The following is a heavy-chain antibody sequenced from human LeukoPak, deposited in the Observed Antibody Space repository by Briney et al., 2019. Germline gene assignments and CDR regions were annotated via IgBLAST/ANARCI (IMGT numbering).Heavy chain of an antibody. Sequence: ASVKVSCKASGYTFTGYYMHWVRQAPGQGLEWMGWINPNSGGTNYAQKLQGRVTMTRDTSISTAYMELSRLRSDDTAVYYCARWDRLIREQQLASFDYWGQGTLVTVSS. CDR3: ARWDRLIREQQLASFDY. J-gene: IGHJ4*02. D-gene: IGHD6-13*01. V-gene: IGHV1-2*02. CDR2: INPNSGGT. CDR1: GYTFTGYY.